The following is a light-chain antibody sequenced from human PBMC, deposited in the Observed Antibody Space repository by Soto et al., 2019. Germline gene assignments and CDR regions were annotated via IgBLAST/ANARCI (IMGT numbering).Light chain of an antibody. V-gene: IGLV2-14*01. J-gene: IGLJ2*01. CDR1: SSDVGGYNY. CDR2: DVS. CDR3: SSYTSSSTPHVV. Sequence: QSVLTQPASVSGSPGQSITISCTGTSSDVGGYNYVSWYQQHPGKAPKLMIYDVSNRPSGVSNRFSGSKSGNTASLTISWLQAEDEADYYCSSYTSSSTPHVVFGGGTKVTVL.